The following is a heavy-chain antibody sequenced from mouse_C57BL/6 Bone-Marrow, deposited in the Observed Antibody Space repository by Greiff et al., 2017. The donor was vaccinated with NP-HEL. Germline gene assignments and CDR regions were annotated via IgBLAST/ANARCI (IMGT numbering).Heavy chain of an antibody. D-gene: IGHD4-1*01. Sequence: QVQLQQPGAELVKPGASVKLSCKASGYTFTSYWMHWVKQRPGQGLEWIGMIHPNSGSTNYNEKFKSKATLTVDKSSSTAYMQLSSLTSEDSAVYDYDRRCWDGCFDVWGTGTTVTVSS. CDR1: GYTFTSYW. CDR3: DRRCWDGCFDV. CDR2: IHPNSGST. V-gene: IGHV1-64*01. J-gene: IGHJ1*03.